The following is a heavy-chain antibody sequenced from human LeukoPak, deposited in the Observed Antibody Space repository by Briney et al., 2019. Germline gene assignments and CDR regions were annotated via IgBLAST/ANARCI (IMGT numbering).Heavy chain of an antibody. Sequence: SETLSLTCTVSGGSISSYYWSWIRQPAGKGLEWIGRIYTSGSTNYNPSLKSRVTMSVDTSKRQSSLKVISVNAEATAVYYCAKEGSGWYETDYWGQGTLVTVSS. J-gene: IGHJ4*02. D-gene: IGHD6-19*01. CDR3: AKEGSGWYETDY. CDR1: GGSISSYY. V-gene: IGHV4-4*07. CDR2: IYTSGST.